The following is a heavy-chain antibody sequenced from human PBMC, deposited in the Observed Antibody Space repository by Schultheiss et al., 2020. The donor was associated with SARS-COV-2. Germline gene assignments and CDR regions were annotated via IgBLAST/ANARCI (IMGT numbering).Heavy chain of an antibody. Sequence: SETLSLTCTVSGGSISSYYWSWIRQPPGKGLEWIGYIYYSGSTNYNPSLKSRVTISVDTSKNQFSLKLSSVTAADTAVYYCARSDYGGNLDYWGQGTLVTVSS. CDR3: ARSDYGGNLDY. CDR2: IYYSGST. V-gene: IGHV4-59*08. J-gene: IGHJ4*02. D-gene: IGHD4-23*01. CDR1: GGSISSYY.